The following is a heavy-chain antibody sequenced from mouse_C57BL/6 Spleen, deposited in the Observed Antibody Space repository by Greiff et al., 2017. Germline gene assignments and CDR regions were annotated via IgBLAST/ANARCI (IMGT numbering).Heavy chain of an antibody. CDR2: ISDGGSYT. Sequence: EVKLVESGGGLVKPGGSLKLSCAASGYTFSSYAMSWVRQTPEKRLEWVATISDGGSYTYYPDNVKGRFTISRDNAKNNLYLQMRHLKSEDTAMYYCANLPYWGQGTLVTVSA. J-gene: IGHJ3*01. V-gene: IGHV5-4*03. CDR3: ANLPY. CDR1: GYTFSSYA.